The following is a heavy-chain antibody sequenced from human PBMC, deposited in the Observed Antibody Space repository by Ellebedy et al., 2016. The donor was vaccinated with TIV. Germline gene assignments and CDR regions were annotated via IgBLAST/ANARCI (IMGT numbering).Heavy chain of an antibody. D-gene: IGHD4-23*01. CDR3: ARARTVGSTHDGFDI. J-gene: IGHJ3*02. V-gene: IGHV4-4*02. CDR1: GGSISSSDW. CDR2: IHHTGGT. Sequence: MPSETLSLTCAVSGGSISSSDWWSWVRQPPGKGLEWMGEIHHTGGTNYNPSFKSLVTISVDTSKNQFSLELSSVNAADTAVYYCARARTVGSTHDGFDIWGQGTTVTVSS.